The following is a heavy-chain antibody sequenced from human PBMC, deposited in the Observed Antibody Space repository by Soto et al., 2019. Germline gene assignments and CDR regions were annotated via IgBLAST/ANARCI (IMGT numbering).Heavy chain of an antibody. D-gene: IGHD5-12*01. CDR2: IQYSGIT. J-gene: IGHJ3*02. V-gene: IGHV4-59*06. CDR3: VRDRGYTAFDI. CDR1: GGSISSYY. Sequence: SETLSLTCTVSGGSISSYYWSWTRQHPGKGLEWIGYIQYSGITFYNPSLKSRVSMSVNTSKNQFSLKMSSVTAADTAVYFCVRDRGYTAFDIWGQGTMVTVSS.